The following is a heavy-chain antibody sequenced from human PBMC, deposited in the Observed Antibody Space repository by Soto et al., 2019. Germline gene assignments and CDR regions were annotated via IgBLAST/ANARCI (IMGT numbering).Heavy chain of an antibody. D-gene: IGHD3-10*01. CDR3: ARGGYYGSGGKGDYGMDV. Sequence: PSETLSLTCAVYGGSFSGYFWSWIRQPPGKGLEWIGEINHSGSTNYNPSLKSRVTRSVDTSKNQFSLKLSSVTAADTAVYYCARGGYYGSGGKGDYGMDVWGQGTTVTVSS. CDR1: GGSFSGYF. CDR2: INHSGST. J-gene: IGHJ6*02. V-gene: IGHV4-34*01.